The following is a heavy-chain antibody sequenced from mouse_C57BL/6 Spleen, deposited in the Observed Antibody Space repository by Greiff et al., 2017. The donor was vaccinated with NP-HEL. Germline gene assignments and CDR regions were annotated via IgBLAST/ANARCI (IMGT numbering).Heavy chain of an antibody. CDR2: INPNNGGT. Sequence: EVQLQQSGPELVKPGASVKMSCKASGYTFTDYNMHWVKQSHGKSLEWIGYINPNNGGTSYNQKFKGKATLTVNKSSSTAYMELRSLTSEDSAVYYCAKWDGYYGYFDYWGQGTTLTVSS. CDR1: GYTFTDYN. J-gene: IGHJ2*01. CDR3: AKWDGYYGYFDY. D-gene: IGHD2-3*01. V-gene: IGHV1-22*01.